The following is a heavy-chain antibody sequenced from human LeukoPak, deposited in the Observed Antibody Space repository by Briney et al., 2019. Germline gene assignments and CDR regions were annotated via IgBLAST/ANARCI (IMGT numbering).Heavy chain of an antibody. D-gene: IGHD3-22*01. CDR2: IYSSGST. J-gene: IGHJ4*02. Sequence: SETLSLTCTVSGGSISSSSYYWGWIRQPPGKGLEWIGTIYSSGSTYYNPSLKSRVTISVDTSKNQFSLKLNSVTAADTAVYYCARHLHYYGSSGSTKAFDYWGRGTLVTVSS. CDR3: ARHLHYYGSSGSTKAFDY. CDR1: GGSISSSSYY. V-gene: IGHV4-39*01.